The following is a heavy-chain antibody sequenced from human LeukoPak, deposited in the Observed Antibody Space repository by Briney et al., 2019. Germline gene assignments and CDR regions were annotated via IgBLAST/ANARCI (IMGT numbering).Heavy chain of an antibody. J-gene: IGHJ4*02. D-gene: IGHD3-10*01. V-gene: IGHV1-3*01. CDR2: INAGNGNT. CDR3: ARYSGSGSYDY. Sequence: ASVKVSCKASGYTFTSYDMHWVRQAPGQRLEWMGWINAGNGNTKYSQNFQGRVTITRDKSASTAYMELSSPRSEDTAVYYCARYSGSGSYDYWGQGTLVTVSS. CDR1: GYTFTSYD.